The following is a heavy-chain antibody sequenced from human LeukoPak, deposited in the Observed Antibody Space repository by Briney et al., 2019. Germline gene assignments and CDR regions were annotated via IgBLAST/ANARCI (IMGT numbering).Heavy chain of an antibody. D-gene: IGHD5-18*01. V-gene: IGHV4-39*07. CDR3: ARYGPGIQLWLNKGNSGYYYYMDV. Sequence: PSETLSLTCTVSGGSISSSSYYWGWIRQPPGKGLEWIGEINHSGSTNYNPSLKSRVTISVDTSKNQFSLKLSSVTAADTAVYYCARYGPGIQLWLNKGNSGYYYYMDVWGKGTTVTVSS. CDR1: GGSISSSSYY. CDR2: INHSGST. J-gene: IGHJ6*03.